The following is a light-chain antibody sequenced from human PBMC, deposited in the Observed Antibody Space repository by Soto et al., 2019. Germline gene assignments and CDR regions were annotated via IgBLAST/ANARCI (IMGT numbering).Light chain of an antibody. CDR3: QQYGDSPWT. Sequence: ALTQFPGTLSSSPGERATLSCSASQSVSSSYLAWYQQKPGQAPRLLIYGASSRATGIPDRFSGSGSGTDFTLTINRLEPEDFAVYFCQQYGDSPWTFGQGTKVEI. J-gene: IGKJ1*01. CDR1: QSVSSSY. CDR2: GAS. V-gene: IGKV3-20*01.